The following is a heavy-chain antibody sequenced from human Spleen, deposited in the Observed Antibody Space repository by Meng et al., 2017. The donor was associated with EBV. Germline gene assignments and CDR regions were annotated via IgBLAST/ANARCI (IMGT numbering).Heavy chain of an antibody. Sequence: LEVQEPGPRPVQAYEAPLPPCKGCGGPITIPCYFGGWLRPPPRQALDWIANIYSHGNTDYNPSLKSGVSIPIDTSKSQFSLRLTSVTAADTAVYSCARQPGDSSDRWFDPWGQGTLVTVSS. CDR3: ARQPGDSSDRWFDP. CDR1: GGPITIPCYF. D-gene: IGHD6-25*01. J-gene: IGHJ5*02. CDR2: IYSHGNT. V-gene: IGHV4-39*01.